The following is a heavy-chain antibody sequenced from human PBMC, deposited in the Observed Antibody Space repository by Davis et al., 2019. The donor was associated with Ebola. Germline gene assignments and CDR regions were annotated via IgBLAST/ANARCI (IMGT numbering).Heavy chain of an antibody. CDR1: GFTFSSYA. Sequence: GESLKISCAASGFTFSSYAMSWVRQAPGKGLEWVSAISGSGGSTYYADSVKGRFTISRDNSKNTLYLQMNSLRAEDTAVYYCAKFPDSSGYDSNWFDPWGQGTLVTVSS. V-gene: IGHV3-23*01. CDR3: AKFPDSSGYDSNWFDP. CDR2: ISGSGGST. D-gene: IGHD3-22*01. J-gene: IGHJ5*02.